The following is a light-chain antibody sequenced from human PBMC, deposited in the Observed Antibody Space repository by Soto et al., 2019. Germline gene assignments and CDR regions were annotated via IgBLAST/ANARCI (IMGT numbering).Light chain of an antibody. J-gene: IGKJ1*01. V-gene: IGKV1-5*01. CDR1: QSISSW. CDR2: DAS. Sequence: DIQMTQSPSTLSASVGDRVTITCRASQSISSWLAWYQQKPGKAPKLLIYDASSLESGVPSRFSGSGSGTEFTLTISSLQHDDFATYVCKQYPRYKSTFGQGTKVDIK. CDR3: KQYPRYKST.